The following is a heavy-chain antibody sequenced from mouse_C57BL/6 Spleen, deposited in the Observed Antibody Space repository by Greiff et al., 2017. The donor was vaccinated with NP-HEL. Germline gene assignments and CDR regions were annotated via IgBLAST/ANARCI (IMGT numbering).Heavy chain of an antibody. CDR1: GYTFTSYW. CDR3: ARQGVVATDWYFDV. J-gene: IGHJ1*03. Sequence: QVQLQQPGAELVKPGASVKMSCKASGYTFTSYWITWVKQRPGQGLEWIGDIYPGSGSTNYNEKFKSKATLTVDTSSSTAYMQLSSLTSEDSVVYYCARQGVVATDWYFDVWGTGTTVTVSS. V-gene: IGHV1-55*01. CDR2: IYPGSGST. D-gene: IGHD1-1*01.